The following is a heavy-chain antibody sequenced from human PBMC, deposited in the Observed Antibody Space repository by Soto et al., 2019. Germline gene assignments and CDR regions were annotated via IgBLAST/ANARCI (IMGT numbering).Heavy chain of an antibody. CDR1: GYSISSGYY. Sequence: LSLTCAVSGYSISSGYYWGWIRQPPGKGLEWIGSIYHSGSTYYNPSLKSRVTISVDTSKNQFSLKLSSVTAADTAVYYCARGVMVELRRGNQNWFDPWGQGTLVTVSS. CDR3: ARGVMVELRRGNQNWFDP. V-gene: IGHV4-38-2*01. D-gene: IGHD1-7*01. CDR2: IYHSGST. J-gene: IGHJ5*02.